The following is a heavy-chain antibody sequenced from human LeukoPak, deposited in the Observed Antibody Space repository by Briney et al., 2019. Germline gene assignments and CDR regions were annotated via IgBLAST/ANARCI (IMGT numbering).Heavy chain of an antibody. CDR2: FYDSGNA. J-gene: IGHJ6*03. D-gene: IGHD5-18*01. Sequence: PSETLSLTCTVSGYSISSGYYWGWIRQPPGKGLEWIGSFYDSGNAYYNPSLKSRVTISVDTSKNQFSLKVRSVTAADTAVYYCARTTEGGYTYGYFYYYYMDVWGKGTTVTISS. CDR1: GYSISSGYY. V-gene: IGHV4-38-2*02. CDR3: ARTTEGGYTYGYFYYYYMDV.